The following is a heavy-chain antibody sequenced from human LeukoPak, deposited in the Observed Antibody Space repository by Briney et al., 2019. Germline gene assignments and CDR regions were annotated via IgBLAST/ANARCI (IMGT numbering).Heavy chain of an antibody. Sequence: GGSLRLSCAASGFTFSSYLMHWVRQAPGKGLVWVSRISSDGGSTRYADSAKGRFTISRDNAKNTLYLQMNSLRAEDTAVYYCARDFDYGGNFFFPWGQGTLVTVSS. J-gene: IGHJ5*02. CDR1: GFTFSSYL. CDR2: ISSDGGST. D-gene: IGHD4/OR15-4a*01. CDR3: ARDFDYGGNFFFP. V-gene: IGHV3-74*01.